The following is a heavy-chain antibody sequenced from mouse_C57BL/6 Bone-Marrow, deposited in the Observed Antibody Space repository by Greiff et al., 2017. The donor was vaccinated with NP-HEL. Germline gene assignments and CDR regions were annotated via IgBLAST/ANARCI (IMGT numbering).Heavy chain of an antibody. J-gene: IGHJ4*01. CDR3: ASYYYGSTYYYAMDY. V-gene: IGHV2-9-1*01. Sequence: QVQLKESGPGLVAPSQSLSITCTVSGFSLTSYAISWVRQPPGKGLEWLGVIWTGGGTNYNSDLKSRLSISKDNSKSQVFLKMNSLQTDDTAMYYCASYYYGSTYYYAMDYWGQGTSVTVSS. CDR2: IWTGGGT. D-gene: IGHD1-1*01. CDR1: GFSLTSYA.